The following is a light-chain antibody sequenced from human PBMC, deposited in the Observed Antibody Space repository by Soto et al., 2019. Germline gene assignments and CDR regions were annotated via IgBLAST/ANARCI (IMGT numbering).Light chain of an antibody. CDR2: GNS. CDR3: QSYYCSLSGGV. V-gene: IGLV1-40*01. J-gene: IGLJ2*01. CDR1: SSNIGAGYD. Sequence: QSVLTQPPSVSGAPGQRVTISCTGSSSNIGAGYDVHWYQQLPGTAPKLLIYGNSNRPSGVPDRFSGSKSGTSASLAITGLQADDEADYYCQSYYCSLSGGVFGGGTQLTVL.